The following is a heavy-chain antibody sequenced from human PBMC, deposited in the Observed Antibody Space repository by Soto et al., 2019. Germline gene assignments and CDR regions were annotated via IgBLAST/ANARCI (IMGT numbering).Heavy chain of an antibody. CDR2: IIPIFGTA. CDR1: GGTFSRYA. J-gene: IGHJ4*02. V-gene: IGHV1-69*13. Sequence: SVKVSFKSSGGTFSRYAISWVRQAAGQGLEWMGGIIPIFGTANYAQKFQGRVTITADESTSTAYMELGSLRSEDTAVYYCASRETETQRSQPWLPDYWGQGTLVTVSS. CDR3: ASRETETQRSQPWLPDY. D-gene: IGHD5-18*01.